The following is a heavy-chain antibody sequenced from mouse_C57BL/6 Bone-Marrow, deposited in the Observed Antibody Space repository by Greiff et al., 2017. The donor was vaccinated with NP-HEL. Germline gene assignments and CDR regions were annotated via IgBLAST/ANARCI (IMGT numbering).Heavy chain of an antibody. J-gene: IGHJ1*03. Sequence: VQLKESGPGLVAPSQSLSITCTVSGFSLTSYAISWVRQPPGKGLEWLGVIWTGGGTNYNSALKSRLSISKDNSKSQVFLKMNSLQTDDTARYYCAGHYYGSSEGYFDVWGTGTTVTVSS. V-gene: IGHV2-9-1*01. CDR3: AGHYYGSSEGYFDV. CDR2: IWTGGGT. D-gene: IGHD1-1*01. CDR1: GFSLTSYA.